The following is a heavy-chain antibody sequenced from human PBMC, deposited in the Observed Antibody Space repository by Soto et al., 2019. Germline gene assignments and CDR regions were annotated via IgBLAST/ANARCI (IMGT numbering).Heavy chain of an antibody. D-gene: IGHD3-10*01. V-gene: IGHV3-30-3*01. CDR3: ARDYFPPLRGDYYYGMDV. Sequence: QVQLVESGGGVVQPGRSLRLSCAASGFTFSSYAMHWVSQAPGKGLEWVAVISYDGSNKYYADSVKGRFTISRDNSKNTLYLQMNSLRAEDTAVYYCARDYFPPLRGDYYYGMDVWGQVTTVTVSS. CDR2: ISYDGSNK. J-gene: IGHJ6*02. CDR1: GFTFSSYA.